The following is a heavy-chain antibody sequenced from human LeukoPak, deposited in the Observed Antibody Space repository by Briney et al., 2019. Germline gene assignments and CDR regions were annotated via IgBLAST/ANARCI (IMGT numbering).Heavy chain of an antibody. D-gene: IGHD6-19*01. V-gene: IGHV1-2*02. J-gene: IGHJ4*02. CDR1: GYTFTGYY. Sequence: ASVKVSCKASGYTFTGYYMHWVRQAPGQGLEWMGWINPNSGGTNYAQKFQGRVTMTRDTSISTAYMELSRLRSDDTAVYYCGRGPRDEGGLPSSGFDYWGQGTLVTVSS. CDR3: GRGPRDEGGLPSSGFDY. CDR2: INPNSGGT.